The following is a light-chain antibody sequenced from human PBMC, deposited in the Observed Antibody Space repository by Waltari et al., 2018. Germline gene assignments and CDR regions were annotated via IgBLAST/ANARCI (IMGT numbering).Light chain of an antibody. J-gene: IGKJ1*01. CDR1: QSVLSSSNNKTY. V-gene: IGKV4-1*01. CDR3: QQYYSTLWT. CDR2: WAS. Sequence: DIVMTQSPDSLAVSLGERATINCKSTQSVLSSSNNKTYLAWYQQKPGQPPKLLIYWASTRESGVPDRFSGSGSGTDFTLTISSLQAEDVAVYYCQQYYSTLWTFGQGTKVEIK.